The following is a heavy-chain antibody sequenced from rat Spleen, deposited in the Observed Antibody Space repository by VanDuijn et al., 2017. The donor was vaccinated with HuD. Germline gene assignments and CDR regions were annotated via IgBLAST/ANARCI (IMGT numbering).Heavy chain of an antibody. J-gene: IGHJ2*01. CDR1: GFTFSDYN. Sequence: EVQLVESGGGLVQPGRSLKLSCAASGFTFSDYNMAWVRQAPKKGLEWVATISYDGSSTYYPDSVKGRFTISRDNAKSTLYLQMNSLRSEDTATYYCARRHYGYTDYFDYWGQGVMVPVSS. CDR3: ARRHYGYTDYFDY. CDR2: ISYDGSST. V-gene: IGHV5-7*01. D-gene: IGHD1-11*01.